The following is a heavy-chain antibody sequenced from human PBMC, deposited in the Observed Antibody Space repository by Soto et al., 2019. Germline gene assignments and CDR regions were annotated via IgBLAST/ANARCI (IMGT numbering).Heavy chain of an antibody. Sequence: GVSLKISCAASGFTFSSYGMHWVRQAPGKGLEWVAVISYDGSNKYYADSVKGRFTISRDNSKNTLYLQMNSLRAEDTAVYYCAKDSGFEWLGAFDIWGQGTMVTVSS. CDR1: GFTFSSYG. J-gene: IGHJ3*02. CDR2: ISYDGSNK. D-gene: IGHD6-19*01. CDR3: AKDSGFEWLGAFDI. V-gene: IGHV3-30*18.